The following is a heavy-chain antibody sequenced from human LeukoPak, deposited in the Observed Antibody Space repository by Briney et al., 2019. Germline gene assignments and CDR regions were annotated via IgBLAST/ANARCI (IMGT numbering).Heavy chain of an antibody. Sequence: SETLSLTCTVSGGSISSYYWSWIRQPPGKGLEWIGYIHYSGNTNYNPSLKSRVTISVDTSKNQFSLKLSSVTAADTAVYYCASTGPGYSSGWYSPYYYNYMDVWGKGTTVTVSS. J-gene: IGHJ6*03. CDR1: GGSISSYY. V-gene: IGHV4-59*12. CDR3: ASTGPGYSSGWYSPYYYNYMDV. CDR2: IHYSGNT. D-gene: IGHD6-19*01.